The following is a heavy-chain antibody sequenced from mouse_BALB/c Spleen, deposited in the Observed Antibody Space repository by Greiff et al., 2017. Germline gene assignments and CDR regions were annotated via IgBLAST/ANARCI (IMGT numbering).Heavy chain of an antibody. CDR3: ARHYDYGSSYWLAY. D-gene: IGHD1-1*01. CDR2: ISSGGSYT. Sequence: EVQLQESGGDLVKPGGSLKLSCAASGFTFSSYGMSWVRQTPDKRLEWVATISSGGSYTYYPESVKGRFTISRDNAKNTLYLQMSSLKSEDTAMYYCARHYDYGSSYWLAYWGQGTLVTGSA. CDR1: GFTFSSYG. J-gene: IGHJ3*01. V-gene: IGHV5-6*01.